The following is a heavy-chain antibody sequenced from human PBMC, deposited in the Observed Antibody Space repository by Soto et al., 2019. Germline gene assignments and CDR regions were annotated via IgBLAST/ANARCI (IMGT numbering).Heavy chain of an antibody. CDR2: ITPSGGST. V-gene: IGHV1-46*01. Sequence: SVKVSCKALGYTFTSYYMHWVRQAPGQGLAWMGIITPSGGSTSYAQKFQGRVTMTRDTSTSTVYMELSSLRSEDTAVYYCARDLRSYGMDVWGQGTTVTVSS. D-gene: IGHD3-10*01. CDR3: ARDLRSYGMDV. J-gene: IGHJ6*02. CDR1: GYTFTSYY.